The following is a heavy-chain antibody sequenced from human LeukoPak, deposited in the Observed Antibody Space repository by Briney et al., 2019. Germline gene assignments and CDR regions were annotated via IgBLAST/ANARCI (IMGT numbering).Heavy chain of an antibody. J-gene: IGHJ5*02. V-gene: IGHV1-2*02. CDR2: INPNSGGT. CDR3: ARAKKGGYGYGGQWFDP. CDR1: GYTFTGYY. D-gene: IGHD5-12*01. Sequence: ASVKVSCKASGYTFTGYYMHWVRQAPGQGLEWMGWINPNSGGTNYAQKFQGRVTMTRDTSISTAYMELSRLRSDDTAVYYCARAKKGGYGYGGQWFDPWGQGTLVTVSS.